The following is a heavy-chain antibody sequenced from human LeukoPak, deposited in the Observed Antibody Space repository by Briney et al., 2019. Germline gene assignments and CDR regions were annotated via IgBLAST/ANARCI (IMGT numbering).Heavy chain of an antibody. CDR2: ISYDGSNK. CDR3: ARDRGEYYDFWSGLGYYYYYMDV. CDR1: GFTFSSYA. D-gene: IGHD3-3*01. Sequence: QPGGSLRLSCAASGFTFSSYAMHWVRQAPGKGLEWVAVISYDGSNKYYADSVKGRFTISRDNSKNTLYLQMNSLRAEDTAVYYCARDRGEYYDFWSGLGYYYYYMDVWGKGTTVTVSS. V-gene: IGHV3-30*01. J-gene: IGHJ6*03.